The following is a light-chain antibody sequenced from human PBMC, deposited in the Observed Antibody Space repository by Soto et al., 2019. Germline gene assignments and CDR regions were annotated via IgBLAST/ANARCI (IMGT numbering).Light chain of an antibody. J-gene: IGKJ4*01. CDR1: QSISTN. CDR3: QQYNNWPLLT. V-gene: IGKV3-15*01. CDR2: GAS. Sequence: EVVMTQSPATLSVSPGERATLSCRASQSISTNLAWYQHKPGQAPRLLISGASTRATGIPARFSGGGSGTEFTLTISSLQSEDFAVYYCQQYNNWPLLTFGGGTKVDIK.